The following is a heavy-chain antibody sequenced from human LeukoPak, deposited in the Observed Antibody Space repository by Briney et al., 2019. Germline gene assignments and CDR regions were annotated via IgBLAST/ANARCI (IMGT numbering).Heavy chain of an antibody. D-gene: IGHD6-19*01. CDR2: INPSGGST. CDR1: GYTFTSYY. CDR3: ARDLGIAVAGDYYYYGMDV. V-gene: IGHV1-46*01. Sequence: ASVKVSRKASGYTFTSYYMHWVRQAPGQGLEWMGIINPSGGSTSYAQKFQGRVTMTRDTSTSTVYMELSSLRSEDTAVYYCARDLGIAVAGDYYYYGMDVWGKGTTVTVSS. J-gene: IGHJ6*04.